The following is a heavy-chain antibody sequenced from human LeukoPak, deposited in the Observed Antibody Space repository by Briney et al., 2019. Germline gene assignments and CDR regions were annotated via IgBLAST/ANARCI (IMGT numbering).Heavy chain of an antibody. CDR3: ARDGVYFGGDF. V-gene: IGHV3-7*05. Sequence: PGGSLRLSCAASGFXFSTYWMSWVRQSPGKGLEWVASIKNDASEKYYGDSVKGRFTISRDNTKNSLFLQMNSLRAEDTAVYYCARDGVYFGGDFWGQGTLVTVSS. D-gene: IGHD4-23*01. CDR1: GFXFSTYW. J-gene: IGHJ4*02. CDR2: IKNDASEK.